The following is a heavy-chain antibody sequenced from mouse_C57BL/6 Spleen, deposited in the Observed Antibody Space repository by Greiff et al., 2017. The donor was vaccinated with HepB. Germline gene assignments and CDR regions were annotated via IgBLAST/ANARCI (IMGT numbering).Heavy chain of an antibody. CDR2: IYPGSGST. CDR1: GYTFTSYW. J-gene: IGHJ2*01. D-gene: IGHD1-1*01. V-gene: IGHV1-55*01. CDR3: ARGDYGSSYVGY. Sequence: QVQLQQPGAELVKPGASVKMSCKASGYTFTSYWITWVKQRPGQGLEWIGDIYPGSGSTNYNEKFKSKATLTVDTSSSTAYMQLSSLTSEDSAVYYCARGDYGSSYVGYWGKGTTLTVSS.